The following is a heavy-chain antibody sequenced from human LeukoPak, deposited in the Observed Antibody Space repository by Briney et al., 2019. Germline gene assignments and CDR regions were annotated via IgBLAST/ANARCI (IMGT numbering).Heavy chain of an antibody. CDR2: INIDERIT. Sequence: GGSLRLSCAASGFSFSTQRMHWVRQAPGKGLVWVSYINIDERITGYADSVKGRFTISRDNAKNTLYLQMNSLRAEDTAVYYCVRGYYGSGTYPYWGQGTLVTVSS. D-gene: IGHD3-10*01. J-gene: IGHJ4*02. CDR1: GFSFSTQR. V-gene: IGHV3-74*01. CDR3: VRGYYGSGTYPY.